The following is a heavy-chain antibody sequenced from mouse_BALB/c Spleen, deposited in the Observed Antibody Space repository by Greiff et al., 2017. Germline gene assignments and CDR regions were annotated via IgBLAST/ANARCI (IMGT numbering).Heavy chain of an antibody. CDR1: GFSLTSYG. J-gene: IGHJ4*01. Sequence: VKLQESGPGLVAPSQSLSITCTVSGFSLTSYGVHWVRQPPGKGLEWLGVIWAGGSTNYNSALMSRLSISKDNSKSQVFLKMNSLQTDDTAMYYCARGLLLYAMDYWGQGTSVTVSS. V-gene: IGHV2-9*02. CDR2: IWAGGST. CDR3: ARGLLLYAMDY. D-gene: IGHD2-3*01.